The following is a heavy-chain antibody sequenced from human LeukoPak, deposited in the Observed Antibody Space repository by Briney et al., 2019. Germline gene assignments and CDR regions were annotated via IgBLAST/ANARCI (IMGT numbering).Heavy chain of an antibody. J-gene: IGHJ4*02. CDR1: GASISTSY. CDR3: ARVGCSGGSCYPDY. Sequence: SETLSLTCTVSGASISTSYWYWIRQPPGKGLEWIGYIHYSGDINYNPSLKSRVTISAYTSKNQLSLKLSPVTAADTAVYYCARVGCSGGSCYPDYWGQGTLVTVSS. CDR2: IHYSGDI. V-gene: IGHV4-59*01. D-gene: IGHD2-15*01.